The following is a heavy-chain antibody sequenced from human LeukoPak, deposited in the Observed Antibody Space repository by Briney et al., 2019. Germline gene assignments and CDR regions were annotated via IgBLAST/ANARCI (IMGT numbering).Heavy chain of an antibody. CDR2: ISSSSSTI. V-gene: IGHV3-48*04. Sequence: QSGGSLRLSCAASGFTFSSYSMNWVRQAPGKGLEWVSYISSSSSTIYYADSVKGRFTISRDNAKNSLYLQMNSLRAEDTAVYYCARDGKNAFDIWGQGTMVTVSS. D-gene: IGHD1-26*01. CDR1: GFTFSSYS. CDR3: ARDGKNAFDI. J-gene: IGHJ3*02.